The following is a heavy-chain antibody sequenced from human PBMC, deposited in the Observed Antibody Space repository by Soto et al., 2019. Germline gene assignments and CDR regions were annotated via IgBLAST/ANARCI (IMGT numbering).Heavy chain of an antibody. CDR2: IIPIIGII. V-gene: IGHV1-69*04. J-gene: IGHJ5*02. D-gene: IGHD3-22*01. CDR3: AGDPDSHYNDSHASSYP. Sequence: ASVKVSFKASGGTFSTYTITWVRQAPGQGLEWMGRIIPIIGIINYAQKFQGRVTITADKFTGTAYMELTRLRSDDTAVYYCAGDPDSHYNDSHASSYPWGQGTLVTVSS. CDR1: GGTFSTYT.